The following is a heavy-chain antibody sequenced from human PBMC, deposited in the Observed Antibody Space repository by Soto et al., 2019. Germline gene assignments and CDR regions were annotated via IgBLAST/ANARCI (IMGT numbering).Heavy chain of an antibody. CDR3: GTVYGDSVSRYFAY. J-gene: IGHJ4*02. Sequence: QVQLEQSGAEVKKPGASVKVSCKVSGYTLTELSMHWVRQAPGKGLEWMGGFDPEDGETIYAQKFQGRVTMTEDTSTDTAYMEQRSLRSEDTAVYYCGTVYGDSVSRYFAYWGQGTLVTVSS. CDR2: FDPEDGET. CDR1: GYTLTELS. D-gene: IGHD4-17*01. V-gene: IGHV1-24*01.